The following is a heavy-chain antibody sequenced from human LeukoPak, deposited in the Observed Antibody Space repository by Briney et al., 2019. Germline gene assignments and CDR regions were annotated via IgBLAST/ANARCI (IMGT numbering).Heavy chain of an antibody. CDR3: VFVEMTSTWTDY. V-gene: IGHV1-18*04. D-gene: IGHD5-24*01. Sequence: ASVKVSCKASGYTFSSLVFSWVRQAPRQGLEWMGWISVYNGNTKYAQKLQGRVTMTTDTSTSTAYMELRSLRSDDTAVYYCVFVEMTSTWTDYWGQGTLVTVSS. CDR1: GYTFSSLV. CDR2: ISVYNGNT. J-gene: IGHJ4*02.